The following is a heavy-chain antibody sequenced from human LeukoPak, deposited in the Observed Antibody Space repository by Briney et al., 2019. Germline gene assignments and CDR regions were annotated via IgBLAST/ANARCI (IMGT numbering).Heavy chain of an antibody. D-gene: IGHD2-2*01. CDR1: GYTFTSYG. Sequence: ASVKVSCKASGYTFTSYGISWVRQAPGQGLERMGWISAYNGNTNYAQKLQGRVTMTTDTSTSTAYMELRSLRSDDTAVYYCARDLRYGEYQLLPAWFDPWGQGTLVTVSS. CDR3: ARDLRYGEYQLLPAWFDP. V-gene: IGHV1-18*01. J-gene: IGHJ5*02. CDR2: ISAYNGNT.